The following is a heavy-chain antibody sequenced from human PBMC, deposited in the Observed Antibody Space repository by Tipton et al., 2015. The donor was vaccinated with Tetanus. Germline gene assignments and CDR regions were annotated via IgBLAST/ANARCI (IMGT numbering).Heavy chain of an antibody. J-gene: IGHJ5*02. V-gene: IGHV3-33*01. CDR1: GFTFSSYG. D-gene: IGHD3-3*01. CDR2: IWYDGSNK. Sequence: SGFTFSSYGMHWVRQAPGKGLEWVAVIWYDGSNKYYADSVKGRFTISRDNSKNTLYLQMNSLRAEDTAVYYCARDPTIFGVVWNWFDPWGQGTLVTVSS. CDR3: ARDPTIFGVVWNWFDP.